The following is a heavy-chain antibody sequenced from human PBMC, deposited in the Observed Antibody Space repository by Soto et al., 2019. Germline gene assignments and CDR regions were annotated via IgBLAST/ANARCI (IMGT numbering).Heavy chain of an antibody. D-gene: IGHD3-16*02. J-gene: IGHJ3*02. Sequence: EVQLLDSGGGLVQPGGSRRRSCAASGFTFGSYAMSWVRQAPGKGLEWVSAISGSGGSTYYAESVKGRFTIPGDNSKNTLHLQMNRLRAEDTAVYYCAKGRDIWGSYRYYGFDIWGQGTMVSVSS. CDR1: GFTFGSYA. V-gene: IGHV3-23*01. CDR2: ISGSGGST. CDR3: AKGRDIWGSYRYYGFDI.